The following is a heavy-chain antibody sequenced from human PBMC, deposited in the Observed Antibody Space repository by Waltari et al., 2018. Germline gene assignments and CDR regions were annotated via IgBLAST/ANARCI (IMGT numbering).Heavy chain of an antibody. J-gene: IGHJ4*02. V-gene: IGHV4-34*01. CDR3: ARGSWKALDY. CDR2: INHSGST. Sequence: QVQLQQWGAGLLKPSETLSLTCAVYGGSFSGYYWSWIRQPPGKGLEWIGEINHSGSTNYNPSLKSRVTISVDTSKNQFSLKLSSVTAADTAVYYCARGSWKALDYWGQGTPVTVSS. D-gene: IGHD1-1*01. CDR1: GGSFSGYY.